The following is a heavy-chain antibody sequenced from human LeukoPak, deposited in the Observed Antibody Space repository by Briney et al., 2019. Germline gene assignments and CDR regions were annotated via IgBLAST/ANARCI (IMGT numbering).Heavy chain of an antibody. CDR1: GFTFSGYG. CDR3: AKDLLWFGELYTGMDV. J-gene: IGHJ6*04. V-gene: IGHV3-30*18. D-gene: IGHD3-10*01. CDR2: ISYDGSNK. Sequence: PGGSLRLSCAASGFTFSGYGMHWVREAPGKRLERGAVISYDGSNKYYADSVNGRFTISRDNSKNTLYLQMNSLRAEDTAVYYCAKDLLWFGELYTGMDVWGKGTTVTVSS.